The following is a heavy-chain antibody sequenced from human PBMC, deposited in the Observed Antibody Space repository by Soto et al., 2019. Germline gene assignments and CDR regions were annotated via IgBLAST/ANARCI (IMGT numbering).Heavy chain of an antibody. J-gene: IGHJ2*01. CDR2: IFPSGAT. D-gene: IGHD5-18*01. V-gene: IGHV4-30-4*01. CDR1: GAPISGGDYH. Sequence: QVQLQESGPGLVKPSQTLSLMCTVSGAPISGGDYHWSWIRQPPGKGLEWIGYIFPSGATHYNSSLGSRITLSVETSKSHFSLKLTSVTAADTAVYFCARGSAAKRYFDLGGRGTLVTVSS. CDR3: ARGSAAKRYFDL.